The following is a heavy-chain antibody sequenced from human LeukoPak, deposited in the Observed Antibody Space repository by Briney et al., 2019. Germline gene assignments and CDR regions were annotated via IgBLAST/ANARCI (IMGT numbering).Heavy chain of an antibody. D-gene: IGHD1-26*01. CDR2: IWYDGSNK. J-gene: IGHJ4*02. CDR3: AKDSSVYSGSYYDY. Sequence: GGSLRLSCAASGFTFSSHGMHWVCQSPGKGLEWVAVIWYDGSNKHYADSVKGRFTISRDNSKNTLYLQMNSLRAEDTAIYYCAKDSSVYSGSYYDYWGQGTLVTVSS. V-gene: IGHV3-33*06. CDR1: GFTFSSHG.